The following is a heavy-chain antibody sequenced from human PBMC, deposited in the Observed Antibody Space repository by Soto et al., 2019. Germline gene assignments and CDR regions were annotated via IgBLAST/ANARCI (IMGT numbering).Heavy chain of an antibody. CDR2: IIAIFGTA. CDR3: AGQHIESSAYNRGSHEYFQY. CDR1: GGTFSSYA. D-gene: IGHD3-22*01. Sequence: VQLVQSGAEVKKPGSSVKVSCKASGGTFSSYANSRVRQAPGQGIEWMGGIIAIFGTAHYAQKFQGRVTITAKKSTISNDIALVSLSFEGSDFDNSAGQHIESSAYNRGSHEYFQYWGQGTLGTVSS. V-gene: IGHV1-69*14. J-gene: IGHJ1*01.